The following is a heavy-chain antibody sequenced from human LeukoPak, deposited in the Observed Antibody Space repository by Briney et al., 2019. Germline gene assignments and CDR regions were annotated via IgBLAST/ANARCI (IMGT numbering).Heavy chain of an antibody. J-gene: IGHJ3*02. CDR1: GGSISNYF. D-gene: IGHD5/OR15-5a*01. Sequence: PSETLSLTCTVSGGSISNYFWNWVRQPPGKGLEWIGYIYYSGSTNYNPSLKSRVTMSVDTSKNQLSLKLNSVTAADTAVYYCARGEDIVSTISGDAFDIWGQGTMVTVAS. CDR2: IYYSGST. CDR3: ARGEDIVSTISGDAFDI. V-gene: IGHV4-59*01.